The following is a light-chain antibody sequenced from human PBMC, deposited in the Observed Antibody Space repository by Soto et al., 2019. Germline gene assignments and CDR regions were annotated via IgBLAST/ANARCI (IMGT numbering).Light chain of an antibody. Sequence: DIQMTQSPSSLSESAGDRVTITCRASQGISTYLNWYQQKPGKAPKLLIYAASNLQSGVPSRFSGSGSGTEFTLTISSLQPEDFATYFCQQSYTTPVYTFGQGTRLEIK. CDR2: AAS. V-gene: IGKV1-39*01. J-gene: IGKJ5*01. CDR3: QQSYTTPVYT. CDR1: QGISTY.